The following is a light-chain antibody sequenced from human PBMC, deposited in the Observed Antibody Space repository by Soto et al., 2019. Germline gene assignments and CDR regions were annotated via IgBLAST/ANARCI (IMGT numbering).Light chain of an antibody. J-gene: IGKJ1*01. CDR1: QSVSSY. CDR3: QQSYSRPRT. Sequence: DYQITQYPSCFHAPEPHRVTMTCRASQSVSSYLTWYQQKPGKAPKLLIYAASSLQSGVPSRFSGSGSGTDFTLTISGLRPEDFATYYCQQSYSRPRTFGQVSKVDI. CDR2: AAS. V-gene: IGKV1-39*01.